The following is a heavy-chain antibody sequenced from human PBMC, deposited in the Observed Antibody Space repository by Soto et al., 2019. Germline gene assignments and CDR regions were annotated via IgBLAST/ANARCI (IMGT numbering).Heavy chain of an antibody. CDR3: AKGFIVVVTVIRPDDAFDV. CDR2: ISGGGGST. Sequence: EVQLLESGGGLVQPGGSLRLSCAASGFTFGNFGMNWVRQAPGKGLEWVSGISGGGGSTYYADSVKVRFTISRDPSKNTIFLEMNSLRAEDTAVYYCAKGFIVVVTVIRPDDAFDVWGQGTLVTVSS. D-gene: IGHD2-21*02. J-gene: IGHJ3*01. CDR1: GFTFGNFG. V-gene: IGHV3-23*01.